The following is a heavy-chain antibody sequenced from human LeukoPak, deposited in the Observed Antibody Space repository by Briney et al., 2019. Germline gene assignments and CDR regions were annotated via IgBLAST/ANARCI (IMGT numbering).Heavy chain of an antibody. J-gene: IGHJ5*02. CDR1: GGSLSHYY. D-gene: IGHD3-10*01. CDR2: INHSGST. V-gene: IGHV4-34*01. Sequence: PSETLSLTCAVYGGSLSHYYWSWIRQPPGKGLEWIGEINHSGSTNYNLSLKSRVTISVDMSKNQFYLELTSVTAADTAVYDCARGPASGSNFAWFDPWCQGTLVTVSS. CDR3: ARGPASGSNFAWFDP.